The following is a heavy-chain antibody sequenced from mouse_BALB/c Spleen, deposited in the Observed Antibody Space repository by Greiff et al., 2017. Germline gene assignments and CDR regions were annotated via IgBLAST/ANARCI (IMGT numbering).Heavy chain of an antibody. J-gene: IGHJ3*01. V-gene: IGHV1-84*02. D-gene: IGHD4-1*01. CDR3: ARRANWDWFAY. CDR1: GYTFTDYY. CDR2: IYPGSGNT. Sequence: QVHVKQSGPELVKPGASVKISCKASGYTFTDYYINWVKQKPGQGLEWIGWIYPGSGNTKYNEKFKGKATLTVDTSSSTAYMQLSSLTSEDTAVYFCARRANWDWFAYWGQGTLVTVSA.